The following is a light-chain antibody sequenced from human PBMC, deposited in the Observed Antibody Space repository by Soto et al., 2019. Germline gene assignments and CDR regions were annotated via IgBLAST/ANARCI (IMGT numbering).Light chain of an antibody. V-gene: IGLV2-11*01. CDR2: DVS. Sequence: QSVLTQPRSVSGSPGQSVTISCTGTSSDVDGYNYVSWYQQYPGKAPKLMIYDVSKRPSGVPDRFSGSKSANTASLTISGLQAHDEANYYCCSYAGSRALFGGGTKVTVL. CDR1: SSDVDGYNY. CDR3: CSYAGSRAL. J-gene: IGLJ2*01.